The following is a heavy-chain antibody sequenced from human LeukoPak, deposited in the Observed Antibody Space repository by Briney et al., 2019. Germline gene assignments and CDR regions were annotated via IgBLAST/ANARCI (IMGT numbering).Heavy chain of an antibody. CDR1: GGSISSGGYS. Sequence: SQTLSLTCAVSGGSISSGGYSWSWIRQPPGKGLEWIGYIYHSGSTYYNPSLKSRVTISVDRSKNQFSLKLSSVTAADTAVYYCARGGNWNDVESFDYWGQGTLVTVSS. V-gene: IGHV4-30-2*01. CDR3: ARGGNWNDVESFDY. D-gene: IGHD1-20*01. J-gene: IGHJ4*02. CDR2: IYHSGST.